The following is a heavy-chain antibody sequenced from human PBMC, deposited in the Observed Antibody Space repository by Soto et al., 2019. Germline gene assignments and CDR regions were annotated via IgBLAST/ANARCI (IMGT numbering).Heavy chain of an antibody. CDR2: INAGNGNT. D-gene: IGHD2-2*01. CDR3: ARGYCSSTSCRAGY. V-gene: IGHV1-3*01. J-gene: IGHJ4*02. CDR1: GYTFTSYA. Sequence: GASVKVSCKASGYTFTSYAMHWVRQAPGQRLEWMGWINAGNGNTKYSQKFQGRVTITRDTSASTAYMELSSLRSEDTAVYYCARGYCSSTSCRAGYWGQGTLVTVSS.